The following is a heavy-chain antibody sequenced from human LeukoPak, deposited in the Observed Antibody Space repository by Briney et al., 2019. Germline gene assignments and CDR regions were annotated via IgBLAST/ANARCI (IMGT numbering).Heavy chain of an antibody. CDR3: AREQLVVGFDP. CDR1: GGSFSGYY. Sequence: SETLSLTCAVYGGSFSGYYWSWIRQPPGKGLEWIGYIYYSGSTNYNPSLKSRVTISVDTSKNQFSLKLSSVTAADTAVYYCAREQLVVGFDPWGQGTLVTVSS. J-gene: IGHJ5*02. V-gene: IGHV4-59*01. D-gene: IGHD6-13*01. CDR2: IYYSGST.